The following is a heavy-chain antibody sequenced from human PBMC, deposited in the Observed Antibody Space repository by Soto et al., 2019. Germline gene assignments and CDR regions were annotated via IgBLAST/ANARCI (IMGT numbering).Heavy chain of an antibody. J-gene: IGHJ4*02. CDR1: CYTFISYG. CDR2: ISAYNGNT. CDR3: ARDGSDYYDSSGLDY. Sequence: ASVKVSCKASCYTFISYGISLLRHATGQGLEWMVWISAYNGNTNYAQKLQGRVTMTTDTSTSTAYMELRSLRSDDTAVYYCARDGSDYYDSSGLDYWGQGTLVTVS. D-gene: IGHD3-22*01. V-gene: IGHV1-18*01.